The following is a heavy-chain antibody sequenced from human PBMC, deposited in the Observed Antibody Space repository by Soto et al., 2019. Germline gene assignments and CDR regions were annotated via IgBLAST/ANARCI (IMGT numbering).Heavy chain of an antibody. CDR2: IYYSGSI. V-gene: IGHV4-59*01. CDR3: AKSLWDTSGWKTDY. CDR1: GDSISSLY. D-gene: IGHD6-19*01. Sequence: QVQLQESGPGLVKPSETLSLTCTVYGDSISSLYWSWIRQPPGKGLEWIGYIYYSGSINYNPSLKSRVTISVDPSKNQFSLRLSSVTAADTAVYYCAKSLWDTSGWKTDYWGQGTLVTVSS. J-gene: IGHJ4*02.